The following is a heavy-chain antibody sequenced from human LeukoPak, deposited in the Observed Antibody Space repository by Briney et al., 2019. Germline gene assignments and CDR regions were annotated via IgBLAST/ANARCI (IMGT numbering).Heavy chain of an antibody. CDR3: ARSKHSYSADALDF. Sequence: GASVTVSCKASGYSFSTHDIIWVRQAPGQGIQWMGWMSPISGNSVNAQRFEGRVTMTRNTSGTTAYMERSSLRPEDTAVYYCARSKHSYSADALDFWGQGTVVTVSS. D-gene: IGHD2-21*01. CDR1: GYSFSTHD. J-gene: IGHJ3*01. V-gene: IGHV1-8*01. CDR2: MSPISGNS.